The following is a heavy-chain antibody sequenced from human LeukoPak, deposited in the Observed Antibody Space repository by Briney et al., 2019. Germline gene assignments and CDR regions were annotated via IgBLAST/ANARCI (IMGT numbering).Heavy chain of an antibody. CDR2: IYYSGST. J-gene: IGHJ5*02. CDR3: ARHPRSIAVAVS. V-gene: IGHV4-39*01. Sequence: PSETLSLTCTVSGGSISSSSYYWGWIRQPPGEGLEWIGSIYYSGSTYYNPSLKSRVTISVDTSKNQFSLKLSSVTAADTAVYYCARHPRSIAVAVSWGQGTLVTVSS. CDR1: GGSISSSSYY. D-gene: IGHD6-19*01.